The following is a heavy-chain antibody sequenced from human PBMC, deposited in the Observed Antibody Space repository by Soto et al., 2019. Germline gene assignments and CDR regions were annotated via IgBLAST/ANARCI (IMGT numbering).Heavy chain of an antibody. CDR1: GYTFTSYG. Sequence: ASVKVSCKASGYTFTSYGISWVREAPGQGLEWMGWISAYNGNTNYAQKLQGRVTMTTDTSTSTAYMELRSLRSDDTAVYYCAKGDDILTGYSRDYYHYGMDVWGQGTXVTVSS. CDR3: AKGDDILTGYSRDYYHYGMDV. V-gene: IGHV1-18*04. J-gene: IGHJ6*02. CDR2: ISAYNGNT. D-gene: IGHD3-9*01.